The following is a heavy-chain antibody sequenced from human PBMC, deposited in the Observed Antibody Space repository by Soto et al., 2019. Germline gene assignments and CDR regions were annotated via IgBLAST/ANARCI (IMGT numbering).Heavy chain of an antibody. Sequence: EVQLVESGGGLVQPGGSLRLSCAASGFSFSSYWMGWVRQAPGRGLEWVANIKQDGSEKYYVDSVKGRFAISRDNAQNSLYLQMNCLRPEDTAVYYCTTETTVVVYWGQGTLVTVPS. CDR1: GFSFSSYW. CDR2: IKQDGSEK. CDR3: TTETTVVVY. D-gene: IGHD1-1*01. J-gene: IGHJ4*02. V-gene: IGHV3-7*01.